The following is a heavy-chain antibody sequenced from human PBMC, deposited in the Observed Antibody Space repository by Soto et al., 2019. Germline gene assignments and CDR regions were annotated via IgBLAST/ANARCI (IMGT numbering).Heavy chain of an antibody. CDR1: GFTFSIYA. CDR3: ASLGFYYFCSAIHGYYYYGMDV. CDR2: ISYEGSNK. D-gene: IGHD3-3*01. V-gene: IGHV3-30-3*01. J-gene: IGHJ6*02. Sequence: QVQMVESGGGVVQPGRSLRLSCAASGFTFSIYAMHWVRQAPGKGLECVAVISYEGSNKYYAESVKGRFTISRDNSKNTLYLQMNSLRADDTAVYYCASLGFYYFCSAIHGYYYYGMDVWGQGTPVTVSS.